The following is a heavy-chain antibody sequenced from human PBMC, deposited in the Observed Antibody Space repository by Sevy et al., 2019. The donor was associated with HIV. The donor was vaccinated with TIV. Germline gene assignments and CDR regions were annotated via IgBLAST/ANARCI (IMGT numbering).Heavy chain of an antibody. CDR1: GFTFSCYS. V-gene: IGHV3-48*02. Sequence: GGSLRLSCAASGFTFSCYSMNWVRQAPGKGLEWVSYISSSSSTIYYADSVKGRFTISRDNAKNSLYLQMNSLRDEDTAVYYCARGLGGSYYALDAFDIWGQGTMVTVSS. CDR2: ISSSSSTI. CDR3: ARGLGGSYYALDAFDI. D-gene: IGHD1-26*01. J-gene: IGHJ3*02.